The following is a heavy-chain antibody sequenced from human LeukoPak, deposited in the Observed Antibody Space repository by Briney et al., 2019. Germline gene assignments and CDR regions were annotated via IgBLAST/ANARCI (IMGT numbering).Heavy chain of an antibody. CDR2: INPNSGGT. CDR3: ATAILKYFDWLYSGYGMDV. D-gene: IGHD3-9*01. J-gene: IGHJ6*02. CDR1: GYTFTGYY. Sequence: ASVKVSCKASGYTFTGYYMPWVRQAPGQGPEWMGWINPNSGGTNYAQKFQGRVTMTRDTSISTAYMELSRLRSDDTAVYYCATAILKYFDWLYSGYGMDVWGQGTTVTVSS. V-gene: IGHV1-2*02.